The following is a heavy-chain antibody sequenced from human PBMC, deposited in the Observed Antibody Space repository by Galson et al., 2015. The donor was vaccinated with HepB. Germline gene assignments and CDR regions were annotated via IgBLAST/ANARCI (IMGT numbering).Heavy chain of an antibody. CDR1: GFTFIGST. D-gene: IGHD2/OR15-2a*01. V-gene: IGHV3-73*01. CDR3: TGRRFYTMDV. CDR2: IRNKANSYAP. Sequence: SLRLSCAASGFTFIGSTIHWVLQASGTGLEWVGRIRNKANSYAPASAASLKGRFTISRAASKNTAYLQMNSLKTEDTAVDYCTGRRFYTMDVWGQGTTVTVSS. J-gene: IGHJ6*02.